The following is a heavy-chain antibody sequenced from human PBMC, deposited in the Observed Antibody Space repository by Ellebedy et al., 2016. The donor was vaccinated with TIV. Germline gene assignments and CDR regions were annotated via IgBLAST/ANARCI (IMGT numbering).Heavy chain of an antibody. CDR1: GFTFSHYW. CDR3: ARAIYGASYL. J-gene: IGHJ2*01. D-gene: IGHD4-17*01. V-gene: IGHV3-7*01. CDR2: INQHGSEK. Sequence: GESLKISCAASGFTFSHYWMSWVRQAPGKGPEWVANINQHGSEKYYVDSVKGRFTVARDNAKNSLYLQMNSLRAEDTAVYYCARAIYGASYLWGRGTLVTVSS.